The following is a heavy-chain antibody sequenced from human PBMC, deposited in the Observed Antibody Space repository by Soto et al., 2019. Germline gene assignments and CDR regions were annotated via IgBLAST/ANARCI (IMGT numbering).Heavy chain of an antibody. CDR1: GFTFSSYS. D-gene: IGHD4-17*01. J-gene: IGHJ6*03. CDR2: ISSSSSTI. Sequence: PGGSLRLSCAASGFTFSSYSMNWVRQAPGKGLEWVSSISSSSSTIYYADSVKGRFTISRDNAKNSLYLQMNSLRAEDTAVYYCAREGSIYGDHGDYYYYMDVWGKGTTVTVSS. V-gene: IGHV3-48*01. CDR3: AREGSIYGDHGDYYYYMDV.